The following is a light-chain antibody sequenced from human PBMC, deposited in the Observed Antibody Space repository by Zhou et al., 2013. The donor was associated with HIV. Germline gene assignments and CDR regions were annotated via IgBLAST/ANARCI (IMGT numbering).Light chain of an antibody. CDR3: QQLNSYPIT. V-gene: IGKV1-5*03. Sequence: DIQMTQSPSTLSASVGDRVTITCRASQSISYWLAWYQQKPGKAPKLLIYKASSLESGVPSRFSGSGSGTEFTLTISSLQPDDFATYYCQQLNSYPITFGQGTRLEIK. CDR1: QSISYW. CDR2: KAS. J-gene: IGKJ5*01.